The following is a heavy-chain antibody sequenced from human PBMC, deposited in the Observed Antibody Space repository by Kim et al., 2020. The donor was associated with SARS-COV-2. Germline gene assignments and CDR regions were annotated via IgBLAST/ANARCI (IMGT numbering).Heavy chain of an antibody. V-gene: IGHV3-49*02. CDR3: TRVRSWYEGDFDY. Sequence: GRFTISRDDSKSIAYLQMNSLKTEDTAVYYCTRVRSWYEGDFDYWGQGTLVTVSS. J-gene: IGHJ4*02. D-gene: IGHD6-13*01.